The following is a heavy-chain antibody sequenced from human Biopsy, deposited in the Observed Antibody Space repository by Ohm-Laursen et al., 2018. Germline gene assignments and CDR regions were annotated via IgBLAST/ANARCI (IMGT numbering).Heavy chain of an antibody. CDR2: IIAVSGLV. J-gene: IGHJ4*02. Sequence: SVKVSCKTSGGTFSNYAISWVRQAPGEGLEWIGGIIAVSGLVNYAPKFQGRVSITADKSTTTAYMELSNLKSEDTAVYYCATPFQYYDSWGGYPPFDHWGQGTLVTVSS. D-gene: IGHD3-3*01. V-gene: IGHV1-69*10. CDR1: GGTFSNYA. CDR3: ATPFQYYDSWGGYPPFDH.